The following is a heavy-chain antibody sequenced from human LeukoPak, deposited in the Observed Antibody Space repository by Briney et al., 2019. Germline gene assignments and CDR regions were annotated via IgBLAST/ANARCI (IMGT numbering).Heavy chain of an antibody. Sequence: PSETLSLTCTVSGGSISSYYWSWIRQPPGKGLEWIGYIYYSGSTNYNPSLKSQVTISVDTSKNQFSLKLSSVTAAAKAVYYCARSPVLRFLEWPYFDYWGQGTMVTVSS. CDR2: IYYSGST. CDR3: ARSPVLRFLEWPYFDY. D-gene: IGHD3-3*01. V-gene: IGHV4-59*01. CDR1: GGSISSYY. J-gene: IGHJ4*02.